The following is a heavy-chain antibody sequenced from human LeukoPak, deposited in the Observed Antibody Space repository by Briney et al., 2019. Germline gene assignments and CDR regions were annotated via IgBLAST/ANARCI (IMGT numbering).Heavy chain of an antibody. CDR3: ARDRLFRWFGGLLGRDY. V-gene: IGHV3-20*04. J-gene: IGHJ4*02. CDR2: INWNGGST. Sequence: PGGSLRLSCAASGFTFDDYGMSWLRQAPGKGLEWVSGINWNGGSTGYADYVKGRFTISRDNAKNSLYLQMNSLRAEDTALYYCARDRLFRWFGGLLGRDYWGQGTLVTVSS. D-gene: IGHD3-10*01. CDR1: GFTFDDYG.